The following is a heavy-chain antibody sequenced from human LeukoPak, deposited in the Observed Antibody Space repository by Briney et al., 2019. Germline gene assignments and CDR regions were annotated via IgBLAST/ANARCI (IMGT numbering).Heavy chain of an antibody. CDR2: IYYSGST. CDR3: ARHLTSGRQRSALVDY. CDR1: GGSISSSSYY. V-gene: IGHV4-39*01. D-gene: IGHD6-19*01. Sequence: KPSETLSLTCTVSGGSISSSSYYWGWIRQPPGKGLEWIGSIYYSGSTYYNPSLKSRVAISVDTSKNQFSLKLSSVTAADTAVYYCARHLTSGRQRSALVDYWGQGTLVTVSS. J-gene: IGHJ4*02.